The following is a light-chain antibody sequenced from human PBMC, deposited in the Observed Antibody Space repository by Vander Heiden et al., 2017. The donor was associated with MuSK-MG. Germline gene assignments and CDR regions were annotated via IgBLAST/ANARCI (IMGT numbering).Light chain of an antibody. CDR1: QSVDSK. Sequence: DIQMTQPPSTLSASVGDRVTITCRASQSVDSKLDWYRQKPGKAPQLLIYEASSLQSGVPSRFSGSGSGTEFTLTISGLQPDEFATYHCQRDSGGAKTFGRGTKVESK. J-gene: IGKJ1*01. CDR3: QRDSGGAKT. CDR2: EAS. V-gene: IGKV1-5*03.